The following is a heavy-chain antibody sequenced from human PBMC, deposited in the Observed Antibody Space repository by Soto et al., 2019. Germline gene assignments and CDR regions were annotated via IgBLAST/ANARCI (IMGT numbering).Heavy chain of an antibody. CDR3: ARDLSRITGNYGTDY. V-gene: IGHV1-3*01. Sequence: ASVKVSCKASGYTFTSYAMHWVRQAPGQRLEWMGWINAGNGNTEYSQKFQGRVTITRDTSASTAYMELSSLRSEDTAVYYCARDLSRITGNYGTDYWGQGTLVTVSS. J-gene: IGHJ4*02. D-gene: IGHD1-20*01. CDR2: INAGNGNT. CDR1: GYTFTSYA.